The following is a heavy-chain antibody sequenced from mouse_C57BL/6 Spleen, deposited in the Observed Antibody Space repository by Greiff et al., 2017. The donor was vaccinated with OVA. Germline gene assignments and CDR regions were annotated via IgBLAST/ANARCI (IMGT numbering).Heavy chain of an antibody. CDR3: ASNWDVFDY. V-gene: IGHV1-59*01. CDR2: IDPSASYT. D-gene: IGHD4-1*01. CDR1: GYTFTSYW. J-gene: IGHJ2*01. Sequence: QVQLQQSGAELVRPGTSVKLSCKASGYTFTSYWMHWVKQRPGQGLEWIGVIDPSASYTKYNQKFKGKATLTVDTSSSTAYIQLSSLTSEDSAVYYCASNWDVFDYWGQGTTLTVSS.